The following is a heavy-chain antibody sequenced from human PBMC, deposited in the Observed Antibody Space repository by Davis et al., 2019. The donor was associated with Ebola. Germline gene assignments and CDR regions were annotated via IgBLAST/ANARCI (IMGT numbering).Heavy chain of an antibody. D-gene: IGHD1-26*01. CDR1: GFTFDDYA. Sequence: GESLKISCAASGFTFDDYAMHWVRQAPGKGLEWVSLISGDGGSTYYADSVKGRFTISRDNTKNSLYLQMNGLRAEDTAVYYCAGGQWVLPEDYWGQGTLVTVSS. V-gene: IGHV3-43*02. CDR2: ISGDGGST. CDR3: AGGQWVLPEDY. J-gene: IGHJ4*02.